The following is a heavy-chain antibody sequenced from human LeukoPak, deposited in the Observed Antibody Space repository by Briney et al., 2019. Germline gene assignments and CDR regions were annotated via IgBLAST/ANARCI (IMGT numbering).Heavy chain of an antibody. D-gene: IGHD5-12*01. CDR2: INPTTTNT. Sequence: ASVKVSCKASGYNFAGHYVHWVRQVPGQGLEWLGRINPTTTNTNYSPKFQGRVTVSRDTSISTAYMELTRLTSDDTGIYYCARGYSGYDLKFDPWGQGTQVTVTS. V-gene: IGHV1-2*05. J-gene: IGHJ5*02. CDR1: GYNFAGHY. CDR3: ARGYSGYDLKFDP.